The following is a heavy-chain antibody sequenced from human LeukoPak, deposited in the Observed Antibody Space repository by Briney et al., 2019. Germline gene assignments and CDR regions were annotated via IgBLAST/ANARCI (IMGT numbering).Heavy chain of an antibody. J-gene: IGHJ4*02. V-gene: IGHV3-9*01. Sequence: GGSLRLSCAASGFTFSSYSMNWVRQAPGKGLEWVSGISWNSGSIGYADSVKGRFTISRDNAKNSLYLQMNSLRAEDTALYYCAKDRGLKYYYDSSGYYPSYYFDYWGQGTLVTVSS. CDR3: AKDRGLKYYYDSSGYYPSYYFDY. D-gene: IGHD3-22*01. CDR2: ISWNSGSI. CDR1: GFTFSSYS.